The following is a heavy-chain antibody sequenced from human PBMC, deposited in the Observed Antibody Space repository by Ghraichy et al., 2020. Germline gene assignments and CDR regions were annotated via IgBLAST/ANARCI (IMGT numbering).Heavy chain of an antibody. CDR2: INHSGST. J-gene: IGHJ6*02. D-gene: IGHD1-7*01. CDR1: GGSFSGYY. Sequence: SETLSLTCAVYGGSFSGYYWSWIRQPPGKGLEWIGEINHSGSTNYNPSLKSRVTISVDTSKNQFSLKLSSVTAADTAVYYCARGVITGTTVRFYYYYGMDVWGQGTTVTVSS. CDR3: ARGVITGTTVRFYYYYGMDV. V-gene: IGHV4-34*01.